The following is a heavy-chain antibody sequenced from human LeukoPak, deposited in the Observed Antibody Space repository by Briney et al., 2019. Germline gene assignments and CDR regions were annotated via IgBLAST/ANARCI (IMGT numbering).Heavy chain of an antibody. CDR1: GFTVSSNY. CDR2: IYSGGST. D-gene: IGHD6-13*01. Sequence: GGSLRLSCAASGFTVSSNYMSWVRQAPGKGLEWVSVIYSGGSTYYADSVKGRFTISRHNSKNTLYLQMNSLRAEDTAVYYRARGPYSSSPVHFDYWGQGTLVTVSS. J-gene: IGHJ4*02. CDR3: ARGPYSSSPVHFDY. V-gene: IGHV3-53*04.